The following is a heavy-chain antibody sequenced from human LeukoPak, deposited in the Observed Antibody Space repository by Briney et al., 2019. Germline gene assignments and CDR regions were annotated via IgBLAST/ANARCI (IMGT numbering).Heavy chain of an antibody. D-gene: IGHD3-9*01. V-gene: IGHV4-30-2*01. CDR3: ARALYDILTGYSDAFDI. Sequence: SQTLSLTCAVSGGSISSGGYSWSWIRQPPGKGLEWIGYIYHSGSTHYNPSLKSRVTISVDRSKNQFSLKLSSVTAADTAVYYCARALYDILTGYSDAFDIWGQGTMVTVSS. CDR1: GGSISSGGYS. CDR2: IYHSGST. J-gene: IGHJ3*02.